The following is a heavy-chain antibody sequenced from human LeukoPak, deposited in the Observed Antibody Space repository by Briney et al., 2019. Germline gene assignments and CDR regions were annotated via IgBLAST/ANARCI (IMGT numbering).Heavy chain of an antibody. D-gene: IGHD6-13*01. V-gene: IGHV3-23*01. CDR2: LSGSSGNI. Sequence: GGTLRLSCAASGFTFSNYGMSWVRQAPGKGLEWVSTLSGSSGNIYYAESVKGRFTISRDNSKNTLYLQMNSLRAEDTAVYYCAKDPSSSWFGDYFDYWGQGTLVTVSS. CDR1: GFTFSNYG. CDR3: AKDPSSSWFGDYFDY. J-gene: IGHJ4*02.